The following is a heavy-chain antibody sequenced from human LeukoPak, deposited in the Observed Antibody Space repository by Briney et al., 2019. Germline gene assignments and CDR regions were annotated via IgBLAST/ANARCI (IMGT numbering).Heavy chain of an antibody. J-gene: IGHJ4*02. CDR3: AKRNGF. D-gene: IGHD1-1*01. Sequence: GGSLRLSCAASGFTFSSYDMHWVRQAPGKGLEWVAIISYDGNNKYYADSVKGRFTISRVNSKNTLYLQMNTLRVEDTAVYYCAKRNGFWGQGTLVTVSS. V-gene: IGHV3-30*18. CDR2: ISYDGNNK. CDR1: GFTFSSYD.